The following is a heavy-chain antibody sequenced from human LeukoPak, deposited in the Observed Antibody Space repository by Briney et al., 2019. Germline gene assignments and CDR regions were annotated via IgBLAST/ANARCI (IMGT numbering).Heavy chain of an antibody. D-gene: IGHD4/OR15-4a*01. CDR3: ARDDYKADAY. Sequence: GGSLRLSCAASGFIFSNYNMNWVRQAPGKGLEWVSYISTSSSYILYAGSVKGRFIMSRDNAKSSLYLQMNSLRAEDTVVYYCARDDYKADAYWGQGTLVTVSS. CDR1: GFIFSNYN. CDR2: ISTSSSYI. V-gene: IGHV3-21*04. J-gene: IGHJ4*02.